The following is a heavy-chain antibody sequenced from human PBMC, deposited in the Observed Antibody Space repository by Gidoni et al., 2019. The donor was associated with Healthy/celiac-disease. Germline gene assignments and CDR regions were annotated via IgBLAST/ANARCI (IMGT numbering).Heavy chain of an antibody. CDR1: GGSFSGYY. V-gene: IGHV4-34*01. Sequence: QVQLQQWGAGLLKPSETLSLTCAVYGGSFSGYYWSWSRQPPGKGLDWIGEINHSGSTNYNPSLKSRVTISVDTSKNQFSLKLSSVTAADTAVYYCARAKKFDYWGQGTLVTVSS. CDR2: INHSGST. CDR3: ARAKKFDY. J-gene: IGHJ4*02.